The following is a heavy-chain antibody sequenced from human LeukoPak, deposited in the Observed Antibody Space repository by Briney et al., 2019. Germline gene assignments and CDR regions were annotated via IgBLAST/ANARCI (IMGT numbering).Heavy chain of an antibody. J-gene: IGHJ4*02. Sequence: SQTLSLTCTVSGGSISSGSYYWSWIRQPAGKGLEWIGRIYTSGSTNYNPSLKSRVTISVDTSKNQFSLKLSSVTAADTAVYYCARRCSGGSCYFDYWGQGTRVTVSS. D-gene: IGHD2-15*01. CDR2: IYTSGST. CDR3: ARRCSGGSCYFDY. CDR1: GGSISSGSYY. V-gene: IGHV4-61*02.